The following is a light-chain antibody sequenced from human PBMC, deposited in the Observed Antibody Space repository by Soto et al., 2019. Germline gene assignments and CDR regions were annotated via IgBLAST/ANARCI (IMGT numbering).Light chain of an antibody. Sequence: QSALTQSPSASGSPGQSVTISCTGTSSDIGGYNSVPWYQQHPGKAPKVMIYDVTKRPSGVPDRFSGSKSGNTASLTVSALQAEDEADYYCSSYTDRKHLVFGTGTKLTVL. CDR2: DVT. J-gene: IGLJ1*01. V-gene: IGLV2-8*01. CDR1: SSDIGGYNS. CDR3: SSYTDRKHLV.